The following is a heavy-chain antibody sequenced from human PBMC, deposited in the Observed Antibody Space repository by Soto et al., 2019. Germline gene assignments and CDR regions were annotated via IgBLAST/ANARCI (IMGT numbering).Heavy chain of an antibody. V-gene: IGHV1-69*08. D-gene: IGHD2-2*02. CDR3: ARDETDTATAIPGDY. Sequence: QVQLVQSGAEVKKPGSSVKVSCKASGGTFSSYTISWVRQAPGQGLEWMGRIIPILGIANYAQKFQGRVTITADKSTSTAYMELSSLRSEDTAVYYCARDETDTATAIPGDYWGHGTLVTVSS. CDR1: GGTFSSYT. J-gene: IGHJ4*01. CDR2: IIPILGIA.